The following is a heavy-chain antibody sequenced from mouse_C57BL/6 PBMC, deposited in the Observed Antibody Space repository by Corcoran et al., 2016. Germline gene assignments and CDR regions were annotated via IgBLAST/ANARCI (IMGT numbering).Heavy chain of an antibody. D-gene: IGHD2-1*01. Sequence: EVQLQQSGPELVKPGASVKISCKASGYTFTDYYMNWVKQSHGKSLEWIGDINPNNGGTSYNQKFKGKATLTVDKSSSTAYMELRSLTSEDSAVYYCARFYGNFLYYFDYWGQGTTLTVSS. CDR2: INPNNGGT. CDR1: GYTFTDYY. V-gene: IGHV1-26*01. J-gene: IGHJ2*01. CDR3: ARFYGNFLYYFDY.